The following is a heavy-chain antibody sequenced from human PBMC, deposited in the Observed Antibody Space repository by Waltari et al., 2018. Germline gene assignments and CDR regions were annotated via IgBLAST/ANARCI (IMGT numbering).Heavy chain of an antibody. CDR3: TTMYYTILTGRPFDY. Sequence: QVQLQESGPRLVKPSETLSLTCVVSGYSISTGFYWGWTRQPPGKGLAWIGNIHHSGSTYYNPSLKSRVSISVDTSKNKISLKLNSVTAADTAVYYCTTMYYTILTGRPFDYWGQGTLVTVSS. J-gene: IGHJ4*02. CDR1: GYSISTGFY. V-gene: IGHV4-38-2*01. CDR2: IHHSGST. D-gene: IGHD3-9*01.